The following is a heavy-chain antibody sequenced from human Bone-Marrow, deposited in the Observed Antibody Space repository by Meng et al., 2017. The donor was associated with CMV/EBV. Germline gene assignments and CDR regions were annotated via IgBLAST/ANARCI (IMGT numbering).Heavy chain of an antibody. CDR3: ARDYGAEAAAGTCDF. J-gene: IGHJ4*02. Sequence: GESLKIYCAASGFTFSSYSMNWVRQAPGKGLEWVSSISSSSSYIYYADSVKGRFTISRDNAKNSLYLQMNSLRAEDTAVYYCARDYGAEAAAGTCDFWGQGTLVTVSS. V-gene: IGHV3-21*01. D-gene: IGHD6-13*01. CDR2: ISSSSSYI. CDR1: GFTFSSYS.